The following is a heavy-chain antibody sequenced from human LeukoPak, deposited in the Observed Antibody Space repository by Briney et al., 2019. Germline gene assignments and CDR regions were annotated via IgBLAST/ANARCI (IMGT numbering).Heavy chain of an antibody. J-gene: IGHJ4*02. CDR2: IRADGTNK. D-gene: IGHD6-19*01. CDR3: ARAAYYISRWPLDY. V-gene: IGHV3-30*02. Sequence: GGSLRLSCPASGFTFSDYGMQWVRQAPGKGLEWVSFIRADGTNKHYADSVKGRFTISRDNSKNTLYLQMNSLRPEDTAVYYCARAAYYISRWPLDYWGQGTLVTVSS. CDR1: GFTFSDYG.